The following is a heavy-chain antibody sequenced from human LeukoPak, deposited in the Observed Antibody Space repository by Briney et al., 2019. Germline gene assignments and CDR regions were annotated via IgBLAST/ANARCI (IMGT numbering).Heavy chain of an antibody. J-gene: IGHJ4*02. CDR1: GGSISSYY. D-gene: IGHD5-18*01. CDR2: IYTSGST. CDR3: ARATAMVTEEFFDY. Sequence: SETLSLTCTISGGSISSYYWSWIRQPAGKGLEWIGRIYTSGSTNYNPSLKSRVTMSVDTSKNQFSLKLSSVTAADTAVYYGARATAMVTEEFFDYWGQGTLVTVSS. V-gene: IGHV4-4*07.